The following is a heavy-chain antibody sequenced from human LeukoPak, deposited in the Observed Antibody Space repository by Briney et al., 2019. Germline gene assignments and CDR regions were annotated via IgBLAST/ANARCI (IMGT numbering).Heavy chain of an antibody. V-gene: IGHV1-18*01. CDR1: GYTFTSYG. D-gene: IGHD2-15*01. CDR2: ISAYNGNT. J-gene: IGHJ6*02. Sequence: ASVKVSCKASGYTFTSYGISWVRQAPGQGLEWMGWISAYNGNTNYAQKLQGRITMTTDTSTSTAYMELRSLRSDDTAVYYCARDGGRSLTDYYYYGMDVWGQGTTVTVSS. CDR3: ARDGGRSLTDYYYYGMDV.